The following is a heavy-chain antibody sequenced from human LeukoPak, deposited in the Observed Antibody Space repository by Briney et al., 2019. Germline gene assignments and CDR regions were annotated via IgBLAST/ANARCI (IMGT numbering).Heavy chain of an antibody. J-gene: IGHJ4*02. Sequence: GGSLRLSCEASGFSFSMFLMTWVRQAPGKGLEWVANINQCGSEQYYVDSVRGRFTISRDNAKNSLHLQMNRLRVEDTALYCCARVAAYSCGWGLDFWGQGTLGTVSS. V-gene: IGHV3-7*01. CDR2: INQCGSEQ. CDR1: GFSFSMFL. D-gene: IGHD3-16*01. CDR3: ARVAAYSCGWGLDF.